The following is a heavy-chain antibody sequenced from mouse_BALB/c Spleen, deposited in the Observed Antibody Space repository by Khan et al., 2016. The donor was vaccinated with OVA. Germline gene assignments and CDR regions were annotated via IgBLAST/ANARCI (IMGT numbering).Heavy chain of an antibody. Sequence: EVKLLESGPGLVKPSQSLSLTCTVTGYSITSGYAWNWIRQFPGNKLEWMGYISYSGSTSYNPSLRSRISITRDTSKNQFFLQLNSVTTEDTATYNCARKNYYGYAMDYWGQGTSVTVSS. J-gene: IGHJ4*01. CDR3: ARKNYYGYAMDY. CDR1: GYSITSGYA. CDR2: ISYSGST. D-gene: IGHD1-1*01. V-gene: IGHV3-2*02.